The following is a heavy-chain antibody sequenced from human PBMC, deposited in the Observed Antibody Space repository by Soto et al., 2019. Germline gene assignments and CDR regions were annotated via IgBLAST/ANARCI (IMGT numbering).Heavy chain of an antibody. J-gene: IGHJ3*02. CDR2: ISPSGGST. Sequence: GGSLRLSCAAFGISFSSYAMSWVRQAPGKGLEWVSAISPSGGSTYYADSVKGRFTISRDNSKNTLYLQVNSLRAEDTAVYYCAQEGHTSSWFSRGDAFDIWGQGTKVTVSS. CDR1: GISFSSYA. CDR3: AQEGHTSSWFSRGDAFDI. D-gene: IGHD6-13*01. V-gene: IGHV3-23*01.